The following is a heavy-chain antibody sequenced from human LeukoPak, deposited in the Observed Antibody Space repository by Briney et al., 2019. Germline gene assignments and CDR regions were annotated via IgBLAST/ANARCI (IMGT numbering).Heavy chain of an antibody. CDR3: ARDLAIDY. Sequence: GESLRLSCAASGFTFSSYSMNWVRQAPGKGLEWVSYISSSSSTIYYADSVKGRFTISRDNAKNSLYLQMNSLRAEDTAVYYCARDLAIDYWGQGTLVTVSS. V-gene: IGHV3-48*01. J-gene: IGHJ4*02. CDR1: GFTFSSYS. CDR2: ISSSSSTI.